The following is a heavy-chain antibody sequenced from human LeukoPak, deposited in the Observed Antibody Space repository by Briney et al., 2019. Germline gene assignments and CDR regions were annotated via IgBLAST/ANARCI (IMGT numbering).Heavy chain of an antibody. J-gene: IGHJ4*02. V-gene: IGHV1-69*13. CDR1: GGTFSSYT. CDR3: ARVRGIVATMSYYFDY. CDR2: IIPIFGTA. D-gene: IGHD5-12*01. Sequence: ASVKVSCKASGGTFSSYTISWVRQAPGQGLEWMGGIIPIFGTANYAQKFQGRVTITADESTSTAYMELSSLRSEDTAVYYCARVRGIVATMSYYFDYWGQGTLVTVSS.